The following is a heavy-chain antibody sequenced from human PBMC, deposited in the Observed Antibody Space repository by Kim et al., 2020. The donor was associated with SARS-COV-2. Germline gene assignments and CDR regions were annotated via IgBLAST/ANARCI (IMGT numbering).Heavy chain of an antibody. V-gene: IGHV3-30*07. J-gene: IGHJ4*02. D-gene: IGHD5-18*01. CDR3: ASADTAMVSGDYFDY. Sequence: SVKGRFTISRDKSRNARYLQMNSLRAEDTAVYYCASADTAMVSGDYFDYWGQGTLVTVSS.